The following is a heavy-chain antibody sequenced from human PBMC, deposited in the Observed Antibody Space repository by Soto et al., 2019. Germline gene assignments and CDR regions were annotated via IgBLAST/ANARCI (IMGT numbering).Heavy chain of an antibody. CDR2: IYHSGST. J-gene: IGHJ6*02. CDR1: GYSISSGYC. V-gene: IGHV4-38-2*02. Sequence: SETLSLTCAVSGYSISSGYCWGWIRQPPGKGLEWIGSIYHSGSTYYNPSLKSRVTISVDTSKNQFPLKLSSVTAADTAVYYCARDSEVDTAMVAPDYYYYGMDVWGQGTTVTVSS. CDR3: ARDSEVDTAMVAPDYYYYGMDV. D-gene: IGHD5-18*01.